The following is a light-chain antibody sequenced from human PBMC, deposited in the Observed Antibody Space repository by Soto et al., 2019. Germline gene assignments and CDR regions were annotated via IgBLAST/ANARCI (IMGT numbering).Light chain of an antibody. CDR2: EVS. CDR3: MQGTHWPWT. V-gene: IGKV2-30*02. J-gene: IGKJ1*01. CDR1: YSLIHSDGDTY. Sequence: DVVMTQSPVSLPVTLGQPASISCRSSYSLIHSDGDTYLNWFQQRPGQSPRRLIYEVSNRDSGVPDRFSGSESGTDFTLKISRVEAEDVGIYYCMQGTHWPWTFGQGTEVEIK.